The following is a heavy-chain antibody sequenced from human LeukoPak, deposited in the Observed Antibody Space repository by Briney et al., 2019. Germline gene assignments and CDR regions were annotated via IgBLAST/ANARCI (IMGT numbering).Heavy chain of an antibody. J-gene: IGHJ4*02. CDR2: IYYSGST. Sequence: SETLSLTCTVSGGSISSYYRSWIRQPPGKGLEWIGYIYYSGSTNYNPSLKSRVTISVDTSKNRFSLKLSSVTAADTAVYYCARVFGYYYYFDYWGQGTLVTVSS. CDR1: GGSISSYY. D-gene: IGHD3-22*01. CDR3: ARVFGYYYYFDY. V-gene: IGHV4-59*01.